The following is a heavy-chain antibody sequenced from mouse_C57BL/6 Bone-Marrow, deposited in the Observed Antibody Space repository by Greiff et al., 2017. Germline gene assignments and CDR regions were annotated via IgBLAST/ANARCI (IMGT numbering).Heavy chain of an antibody. CDR2: IYPGSGST. D-gene: IGHD1-1*01. CDR1: GYTFTSYW. V-gene: IGHV1-55*01. J-gene: IGHJ1*03. CDR3: EGYYGSSPYYFDV. Sequence: QVHVKQPGAELVKPGASVKMSCKASGYTFTSYWITWVKQRPGQGLEWIGDIYPGSGSTNYNEKFKSKATLTVDTSSSTAYMQLSSLTSEDSAVYYCEGYYGSSPYYFDVWGTGTAVTVSS.